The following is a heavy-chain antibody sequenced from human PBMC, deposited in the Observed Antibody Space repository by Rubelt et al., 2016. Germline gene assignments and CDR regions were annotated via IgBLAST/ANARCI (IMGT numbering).Heavy chain of an antibody. Sequence: QVQLVQSGAEVKKPGASVKVSCKASGYTFTSYYMHWVRQAPGQGLEWMGIINPSGGSTTYAQKFQGRVTMTRDTSTSTVYMDLSSLRCEDTAIYYCATGYSSGWYVAYWGQGTLVTVSS. V-gene: IGHV1-46*01. CDR1: GYTFTSYY. CDR2: INPSGGST. D-gene: IGHD6-19*01. CDR3: ATGYSSGWYVAY. J-gene: IGHJ4*02.